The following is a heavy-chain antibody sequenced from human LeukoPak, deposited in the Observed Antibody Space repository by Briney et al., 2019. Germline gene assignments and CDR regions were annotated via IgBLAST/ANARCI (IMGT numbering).Heavy chain of an antibody. D-gene: IGHD2-15*01. V-gene: IGHV3-30*04. Sequence: GASLRLSCAASGFTFSSYAMHWVRQAPGKGLEWVAVISYDGSNKYYADSVKGRFTISRDNSKNTLYLQMNSLRAEDTAVYYCAREGDIVVVVAATGRDGTYYFDYWGQGTLVTVSS. J-gene: IGHJ4*02. CDR1: GFTFSSYA. CDR3: AREGDIVVVVAATGRDGTYYFDY. CDR2: ISYDGSNK.